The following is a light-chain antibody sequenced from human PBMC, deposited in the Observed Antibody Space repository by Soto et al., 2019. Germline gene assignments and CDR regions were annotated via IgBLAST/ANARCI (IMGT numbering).Light chain of an antibody. V-gene: IGKV3-11*01. J-gene: IGKJ1*01. Sequence: EIVLTQSPATLSLSPGERATLSCRASQSVSSYLAWYQQKPGQAPRLLIYDASNRATGIPARFSGSGSGTEFTLTINSLQSEDFATYYCQQYNSYLGTFGQGTKVDIK. CDR3: QQYNSYLGT. CDR2: DAS. CDR1: QSVSSY.